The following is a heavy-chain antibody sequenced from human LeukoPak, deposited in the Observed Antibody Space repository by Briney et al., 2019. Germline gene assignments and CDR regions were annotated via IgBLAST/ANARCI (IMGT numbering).Heavy chain of an antibody. D-gene: IGHD7-27*01. V-gene: IGHV3-53*01. Sequence: GGSLRLSCAASGFTVSNSFMSWIRQAPGKGLEWVSVIYSDGTSYYADSVKARSSISRDNSKNSLYLQMNSLRVEDTAMYYCTKTGGPWDWGQGTLVTVSS. CDR3: TKTGGPWD. CDR1: GFTVSNSF. J-gene: IGHJ4*02. CDR2: IYSDGTS.